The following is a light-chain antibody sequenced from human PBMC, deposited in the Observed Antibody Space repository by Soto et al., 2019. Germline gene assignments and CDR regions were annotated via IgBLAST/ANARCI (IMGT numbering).Light chain of an antibody. CDR3: QQYGMT. J-gene: IGKJ2*01. V-gene: IGKV3-20*01. CDR2: GAS. Sequence: EIVLTQSPGTLSLSPGERATLSRRASQSVSSSYLAWYQQKPGQAPRLLIYGASSRATGIPDRFSGSGSGTDFTLTISRLEPEDFAVYYCQQYGMTFGQGTKLEIK. CDR1: QSVSSSY.